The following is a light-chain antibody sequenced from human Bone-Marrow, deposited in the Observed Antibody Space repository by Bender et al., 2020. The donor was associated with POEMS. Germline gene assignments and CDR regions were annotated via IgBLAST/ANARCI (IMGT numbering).Light chain of an antibody. CDR1: NIGGEH. CDR3: QVWDRSRNLGV. Sequence: SYVMTQTPSVSVAPGQTARIPCEGNNIGGEHVHWYQQKPGQAPVLVVFNDGDRPSEIPERFSGNRAALTITRVEAGDEADYYCQVWDRSRNLGVFGGGTKLTVL. J-gene: IGLJ3*02. V-gene: IGLV3-21*02. CDR2: NDG.